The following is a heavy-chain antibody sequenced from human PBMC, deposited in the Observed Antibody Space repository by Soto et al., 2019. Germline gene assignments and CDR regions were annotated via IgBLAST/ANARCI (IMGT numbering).Heavy chain of an antibody. D-gene: IGHD1-26*01. CDR2: VSYSGST. CDR3: ARIRPGATRYFDY. J-gene: IGHJ4*02. V-gene: IGHV4-59*08. CDR1: GGSIRSYY. Sequence: SETLSLTCTVSGGSIRSYYWSWIRQPPGKGLEWIGYVSYSGSTNYNPSLKSRVTISGDRSKMQFSLKLSSVTAADTAVYFCARIRPGATRYFDYWGQGTQVTVSS.